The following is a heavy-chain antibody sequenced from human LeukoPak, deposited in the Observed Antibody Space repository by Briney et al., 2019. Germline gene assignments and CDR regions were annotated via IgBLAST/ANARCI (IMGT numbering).Heavy chain of an antibody. CDR2: IYTSGST. J-gene: IGHJ3*02. V-gene: IGHV4-61*02. Sequence: SETLSLTCNVSGGSISSGSYYWSWIRQPAGKGLEWIGRIYTSGSTNYNPSLKSRVTISVDTSKNQFSLKLSSVTAADTAVYYCARGNGDYGMIGDAFDIWGQGTMVTVSS. CDR3: ARGNGDYGMIGDAFDI. D-gene: IGHD4-17*01. CDR1: GGSISSGSYY.